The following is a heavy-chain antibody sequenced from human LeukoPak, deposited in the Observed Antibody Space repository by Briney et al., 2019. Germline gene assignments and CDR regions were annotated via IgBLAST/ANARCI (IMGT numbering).Heavy chain of an antibody. CDR3: ARGDPAYGSGSFDY. V-gene: IGHV3-21*06. CDR1: GFNFSTYW. D-gene: IGHD3-10*01. CDR2: ISSITTYI. Sequence: GGSLRLSCAASGFNFSTYWTTWVRQVPGKGLEWVSSISSITTYIYYSDSVKGRFTISRDNAKNSLYLQVNSLRPEDTAIYYCARGDPAYGSGSFDYWGQGTLVTVSS. J-gene: IGHJ4*02.